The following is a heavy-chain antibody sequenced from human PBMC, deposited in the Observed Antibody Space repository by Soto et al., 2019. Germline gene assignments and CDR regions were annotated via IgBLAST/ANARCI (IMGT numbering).Heavy chain of an antibody. D-gene: IGHD6-13*01. CDR1: GCSISTSSYY. CDR2: IYYSGST. CDR3: ASHIGSSWYSYYYSYGMHV. V-gene: IGHV4-39*01. J-gene: IGHJ6*02. Sequence: SETLSLACTVSGCSISTSSYYWCWIRQPPGKGLEWIGSIYYSGSTYYNPSLKSRVTISVDTSKNQFSLKLSSVTAADTAVYYCASHIGSSWYSYYYSYGMHVWGQGTTVT.